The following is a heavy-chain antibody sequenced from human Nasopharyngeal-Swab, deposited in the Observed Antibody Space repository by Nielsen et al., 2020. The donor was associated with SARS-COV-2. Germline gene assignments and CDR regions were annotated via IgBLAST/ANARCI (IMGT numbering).Heavy chain of an antibody. Sequence: ETLSLTCAASGFTFSKFYMSWVRQAAGKGLEWVANIKQDGSGSYYVDSVKGRFTISRDNARNSLHLQMHSLRAEDTAVYYCVRDGYFDWSFGYWGQGTLVTVSS. J-gene: IGHJ4*02. CDR2: IKQDGSGS. V-gene: IGHV3-7*01. D-gene: IGHD3-9*01. CDR3: VRDGYFDWSFGY. CDR1: GFTFSKFY.